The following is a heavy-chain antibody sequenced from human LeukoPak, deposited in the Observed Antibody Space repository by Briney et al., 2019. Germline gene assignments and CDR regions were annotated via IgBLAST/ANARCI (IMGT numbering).Heavy chain of an antibody. J-gene: IGHJ6*03. V-gene: IGHV4-61*02. Sequence: NPSETLSLTCTVSGGSISSGSYYWSWIRQPAGKGLEWIGRIYTSGSTNYNPSLKSRVTISVDTSKNQSSLKLSSVTAADTAVYYCAKNGDRGAYCTGGTCYPYFYYYMDVWGKGTTVTI. CDR1: GGSISSGSYY. D-gene: IGHD2-15*01. CDR3: AKNGDRGAYCTGGTCYPYFYYYMDV. CDR2: IYTSGST.